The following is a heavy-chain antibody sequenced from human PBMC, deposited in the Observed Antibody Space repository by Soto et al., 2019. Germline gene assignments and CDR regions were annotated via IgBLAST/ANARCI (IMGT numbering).Heavy chain of an antibody. CDR3: AKELGYSFDP. D-gene: IGHD2-21*01. CDR1: GFSFSSES. Sequence: GGSLRLSCAASGFSFSSESISWGPPAPGKGLEWFSYISSDSTTIHYADSVKGRFTISRDNGKNSLYLQMNSLSVEDSAVYYCAKELGYSFDPWGQGTQVTVSS. J-gene: IGHJ5*02. V-gene: IGHV3-48*01. CDR2: ISSDSTTI.